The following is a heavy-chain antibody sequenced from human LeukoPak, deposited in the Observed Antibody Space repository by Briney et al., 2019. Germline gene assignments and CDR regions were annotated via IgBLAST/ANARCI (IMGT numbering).Heavy chain of an antibody. Sequence: SETLSLTCSVSGGSISICYWSWIRQPPGKGLEWIGYIYSSGSTKYNPSLKSRVTISVDTSKNQFSLRLSSVNAADTAVYYCARFGGATSTFLFDPWGQGTLVTVSS. CDR1: GGSISICY. D-gene: IGHD3-10*01. V-gene: IGHV4-4*09. CDR3: ARFGGATSTFLFDP. J-gene: IGHJ5*02. CDR2: IYSSGST.